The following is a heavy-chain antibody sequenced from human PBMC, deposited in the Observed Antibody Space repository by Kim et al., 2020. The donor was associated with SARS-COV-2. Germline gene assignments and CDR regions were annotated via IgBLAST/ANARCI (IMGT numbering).Heavy chain of an antibody. D-gene: IGHD2-8*02. V-gene: IGHV3-7*01. J-gene: IGHJ4*02. CDR2: K. Sequence: KFKVDSVKSAFTITSENAKNSLYLQMNSLGAEDTGVYYCARDPDTGTADYWGQGTLVTVSS. CDR3: ARDPDTGTADY.